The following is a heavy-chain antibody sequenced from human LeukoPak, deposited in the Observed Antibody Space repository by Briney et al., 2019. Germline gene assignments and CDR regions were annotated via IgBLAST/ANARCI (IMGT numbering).Heavy chain of an antibody. V-gene: IGHV3-23*01. J-gene: IGHJ4*02. CDR3: ARAPYFGSGNPPLPLDH. D-gene: IGHD3-10*01. CDR2: ISGSGGST. Sequence: GGSLRLSCAASGFTFSSYAMSWVRQAPGKGLEWVSAISGSGGSTYYADSVKGRFTISRDNAKNSLYLEMNSLRAEDSAVYYCARAPYFGSGNPPLPLDHWGQGALVTVSS. CDR1: GFTFSSYA.